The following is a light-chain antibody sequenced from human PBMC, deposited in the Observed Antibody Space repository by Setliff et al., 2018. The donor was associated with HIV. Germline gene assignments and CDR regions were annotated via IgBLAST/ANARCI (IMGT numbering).Light chain of an antibody. J-gene: IGLJ1*01. Sequence: SVLTQPASVSGSPGQSITISCTGTSSDVGGYNYVSWYQQHPGKAPKLMIYEVSNRPSGVPDRFSGSKSGNTASLTISGLQTEDEADYFCSSYTSSSPLYVFGTGTKVTVL. CDR2: EVS. V-gene: IGLV2-14*01. CDR3: SSYTSSSPLYV. CDR1: SSDVGGYNY.